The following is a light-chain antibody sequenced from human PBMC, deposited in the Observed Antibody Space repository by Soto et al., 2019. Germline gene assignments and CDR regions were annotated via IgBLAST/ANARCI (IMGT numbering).Light chain of an antibody. CDR2: DNN. V-gene: IGLV1-51*01. CDR1: SSNIGNNY. J-gene: IGLJ2*01. CDR3: GTWDSSLSVVV. Sequence: QSVLTQPPSVSAAPGQKVTISCSGSSSNIGNNYVSWYQQLPGTAPKLLIYDNNKRPSGIPDRFSGSKSGTSATLDITGLQTGDEADYYCGTWDSSLSVVVFGGGTKVTLL.